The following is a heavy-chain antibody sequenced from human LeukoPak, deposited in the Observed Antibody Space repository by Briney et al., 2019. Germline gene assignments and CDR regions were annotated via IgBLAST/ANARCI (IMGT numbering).Heavy chain of an antibody. CDR1: GGSISSGDYY. J-gene: IGHJ4*02. D-gene: IGHD3-22*01. Sequence: SETLSLTCTVSGGSISSGDYYWSWIRQPPGKGLEWIGYIYYSGSTYYNPSLKSRVTISVDTSKNQFSLKLSSVTAADTAVYYCARDSSGYYYDYWGQGTLVTVSS. CDR3: ARDSSGYYYDY. V-gene: IGHV4-30-4*01. CDR2: IYYSGST.